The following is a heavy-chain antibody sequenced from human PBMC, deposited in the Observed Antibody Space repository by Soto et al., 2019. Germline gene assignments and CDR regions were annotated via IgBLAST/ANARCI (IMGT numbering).Heavy chain of an antibody. Sequence: QVQLVQSGPEVKKPGSSVKVSCEASGGTFSNFAVNWVRQAPGQGLEWVGGIIPLFNVAKYAQKFEGRVTIVADDSTSTAYMDLSSLRSDATAVDYCAASARDLLGYAYKDTEGLDIWGQGTMVTVSS. CDR3: AASARDLLGYAYKDTEGLDI. CDR2: IIPLFNVA. V-gene: IGHV1-69*01. CDR1: GGTFSNFA. J-gene: IGHJ3*02. D-gene: IGHD2-15*01.